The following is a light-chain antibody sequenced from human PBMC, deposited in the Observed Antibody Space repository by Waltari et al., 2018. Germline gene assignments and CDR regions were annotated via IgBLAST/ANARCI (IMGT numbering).Light chain of an antibody. CDR2: DAS. CDR1: QSFNNY. CDR3: QERSDWRGLT. V-gene: IGKV3-11*01. Sequence: EIVLTQSPATLSLSPGERAVLSCRASQSFNNYLAWYQQKPGQAPRLLIYDASTRATGIAARFSGSGSGPDFTLTISSLEPEDSAVYYCQERSDWRGLTFGPGTKVDIK. J-gene: IGKJ3*01.